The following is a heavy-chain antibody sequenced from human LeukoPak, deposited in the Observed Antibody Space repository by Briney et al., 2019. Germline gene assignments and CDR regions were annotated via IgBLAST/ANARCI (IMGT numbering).Heavy chain of an antibody. J-gene: IGHJ4*02. CDR3: ATLRVRSGSYPFDY. Sequence: ASVKVSCKVSGYTLTELSMHWVRQAPGKGLEWMGGFDPEDSETIYAQKFQGRVTMTEDTSTDTAYMELSSLRSEDTAVYYCATLRVRSGSYPFDYWGQGTLVTVSS. CDR2: FDPEDSET. D-gene: IGHD1-26*01. V-gene: IGHV1-24*01. CDR1: GYTLTELS.